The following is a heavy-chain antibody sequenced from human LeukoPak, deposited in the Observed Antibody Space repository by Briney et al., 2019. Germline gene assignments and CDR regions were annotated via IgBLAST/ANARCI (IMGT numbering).Heavy chain of an antibody. V-gene: IGHV3-74*01. CDR3: ARVPGSTSRKRGTFDY. CDR2: INSDGSST. J-gene: IGHJ4*02. D-gene: IGHD2-2*01. Sequence: PGGSLRLSRAASGFTFSSYWMHLVRQAPGKGLVWVSRINSDGSSTSYADSVKGRFTISRDNAKNTLYLQMNSLRAEDTAVYYCARVPGSTSRKRGTFDYWGQGTLVTVSS. CDR1: GFTFSSYW.